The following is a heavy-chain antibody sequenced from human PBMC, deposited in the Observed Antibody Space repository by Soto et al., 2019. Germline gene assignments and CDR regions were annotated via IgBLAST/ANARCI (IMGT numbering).Heavy chain of an antibody. J-gene: IGHJ6*02. CDR3: ATYCSGGSGCWAHYQIFGLDV. D-gene: IGHD2-15*01. CDR2: IDPSDSYS. CDR1: GYNFTNFW. V-gene: IGHV5-10-1*01. Sequence: GESLKISCQGSGYNFTNFWISWVRQMPGKGLEWMGRIDPSDSYSNYSPTFQGHVTISVDRSITTAYLQWSNLEASDTAIYYCATYCSGGSGCWAHYQIFGLDVCGQGTTVTVSS.